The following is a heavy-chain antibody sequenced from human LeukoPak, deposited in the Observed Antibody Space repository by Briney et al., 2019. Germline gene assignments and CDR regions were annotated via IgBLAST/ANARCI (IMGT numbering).Heavy chain of an antibody. D-gene: IGHD6-19*01. J-gene: IGHJ4*02. CDR2: IRQDGSGQ. CDR3: GRWLYSSGWAIDY. Sequence: GGSLRLSCAASGFTFSSYYMSWVRQAPGKGLEWVANIRQDGSGQFYADSVKGRFTISRDNAKNSLYLQMDSLRVEDTAVYYCGRWLYSSGWAIDYWGQGTLVTVSS. CDR1: GFTFSSYY. V-gene: IGHV3-7*01.